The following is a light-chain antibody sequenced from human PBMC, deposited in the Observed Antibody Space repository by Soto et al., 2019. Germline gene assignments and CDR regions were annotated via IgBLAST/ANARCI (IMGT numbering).Light chain of an antibody. V-gene: IGKV3-20*01. J-gene: IGKJ1*01. CDR3: QYYGGSPKT. Sequence: EVVLTQSPGTLSLSPGERDTLSCGASQSISTTYLAWYQQKPGQAPRLLIYGASSRATGIPDRFSGSGSGTDFTLTISRLETEDSAVYYCQYYGGSPKTFGRGTKVEIK. CDR1: QSISTTY. CDR2: GAS.